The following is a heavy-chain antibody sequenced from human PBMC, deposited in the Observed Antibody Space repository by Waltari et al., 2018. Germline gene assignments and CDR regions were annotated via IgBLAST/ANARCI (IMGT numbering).Heavy chain of an antibody. CDR2: IYYSGST. V-gene: IGHV4-39*07. CDR1: GGSISSSSYY. Sequence: QLQLQESGPGLVKPSETLSLTCTVSGGSISSSSYYWGWIRQPPGKGLEWIGSIYYSGSTSYNPSLKSRVTISVDTSKNQFSLKLSSVTAADTAVYYCARDPTAAVFDYWGQGTLVTVSS. J-gene: IGHJ4*02. CDR3: ARDPTAAVFDY. D-gene: IGHD6-13*01.